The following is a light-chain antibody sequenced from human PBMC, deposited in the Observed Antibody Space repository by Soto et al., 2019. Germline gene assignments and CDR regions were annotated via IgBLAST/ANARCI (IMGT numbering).Light chain of an antibody. CDR3: QQYNNWPPIT. CDR1: QSVSSN. J-gene: IGKJ5*01. V-gene: IGKV3-15*01. Sequence: EIVLTQSPGTLSLSPGERATLSCRASQSVSSNLAWYQQKPGQAPRLLIYGASTRATGIPARFSGSGSGTEFTLTISSLQSEDFAVYYGQQYNNWPPITVGQGTRLAIK. CDR2: GAS.